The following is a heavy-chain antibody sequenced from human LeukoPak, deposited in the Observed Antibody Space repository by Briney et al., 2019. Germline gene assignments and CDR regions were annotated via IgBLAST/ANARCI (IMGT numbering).Heavy chain of an antibody. D-gene: IGHD6-13*01. Sequence: ASVKVSCKVSGYTLTELSIHWVRQAPGKGLEWMGGFDPEDGETIYAQKFQGRVTMTEDTSTDTAYMELSSLRSEDTAVYYCATASWREGHGGAFDIWGQETMVTVSS. CDR3: ATASWREGHGGAFDI. V-gene: IGHV1-24*01. CDR2: FDPEDGET. J-gene: IGHJ3*02. CDR1: GYTLTELS.